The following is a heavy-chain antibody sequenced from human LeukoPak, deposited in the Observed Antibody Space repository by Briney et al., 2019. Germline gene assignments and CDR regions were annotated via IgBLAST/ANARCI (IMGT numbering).Heavy chain of an antibody. CDR1: GFTVSSNY. CDR2: INWNGGST. Sequence: PGGSLRLSCAASGFTVSSNYMSWVRQAPGKGLEWVSSINWNGGSTGYADSVKGRFTISRDNAKKSLYLQMNSLRDEDTALYYCARGGRAVAGVRFYYNGMDVWGQGTTVTVSS. V-gene: IGHV3-20*04. D-gene: IGHD6-19*01. J-gene: IGHJ6*02. CDR3: ARGGRAVAGVRFYYNGMDV.